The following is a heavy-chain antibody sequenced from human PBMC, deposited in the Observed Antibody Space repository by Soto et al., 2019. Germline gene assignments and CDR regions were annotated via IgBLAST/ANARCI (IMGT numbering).Heavy chain of an antibody. V-gene: IGHV4-34*01. Sequence: QVQLQQWGAGLLKPSETLSLTCAVYGGSFSGYYWSWIRQPPGKGLEWIGEINHSGSTNYNPSLKSRVTISVDTSKNQFSLKLSSVTAADTAVYYCASRSGYDRRYYFDYWGQGTLVTVSS. CDR2: INHSGST. CDR3: ASRSGYDRRYYFDY. CDR1: GGSFSGYY. J-gene: IGHJ4*02. D-gene: IGHD5-12*01.